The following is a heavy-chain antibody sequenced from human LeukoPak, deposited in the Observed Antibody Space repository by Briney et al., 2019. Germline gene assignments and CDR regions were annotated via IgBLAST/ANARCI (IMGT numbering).Heavy chain of an antibody. D-gene: IGHD2-2*02. V-gene: IGHV4-59*01. CDR1: GGSISRYY. CDR3: ARDQLETGYNAFDI. CDR2: IYYSGST. Sequence: SETLSLTCTVSGGSISRYYWSWIRQPPGKGLEWIGYIYYSGSTNYNPSLKSRVTISVDTSKNQFSLKLSSVTAADTAVYYCARDQLETGYNAFDIWGQGTMVTVSS. J-gene: IGHJ3*02.